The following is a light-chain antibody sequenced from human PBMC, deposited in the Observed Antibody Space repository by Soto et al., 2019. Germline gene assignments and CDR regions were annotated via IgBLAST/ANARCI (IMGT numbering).Light chain of an antibody. J-gene: IGKJ3*01. CDR2: DAS. V-gene: IGKV3-15*01. CDR1: QRISIN. Sequence: EIVLTQSPAALSVSPGERATLSCRASQRISINLAWYQQRPGQSPRLLIYDASTRATGIPAGFSGSGSGTEFTLTISAVQSEDFAVYYCQQYDKWPITFGPGTKVDIK. CDR3: QQYDKWPIT.